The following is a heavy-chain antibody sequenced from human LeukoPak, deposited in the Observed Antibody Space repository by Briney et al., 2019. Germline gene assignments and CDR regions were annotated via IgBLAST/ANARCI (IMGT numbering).Heavy chain of an antibody. Sequence: SETLSLTCTVSGGSINYYWSWIRQSPGKGLEWIGYITSSGYTNYNPSLRSRVTISLDTSKMQFSLRLSSVTAADTAVYFCARDFGYSTAGDHYYGMDDWGQGTTVSVSS. CDR1: GGSINYY. D-gene: IGHD5-12*01. CDR3: ARDFGYSTAGDHYYGMDD. J-gene: IGHJ6*02. CDR2: ITSSGYT. V-gene: IGHV4-59*01.